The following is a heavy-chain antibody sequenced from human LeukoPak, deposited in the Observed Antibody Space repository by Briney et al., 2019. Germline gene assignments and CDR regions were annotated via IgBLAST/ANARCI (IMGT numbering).Heavy chain of an antibody. CDR1: GFTFSSYA. J-gene: IGHJ3*02. CDR2: VSYDGSNK. CDR3: IAVAVRFEEPLDAFDI. V-gene: IGHV3-30-3*01. Sequence: GGSLRLSCAASGFTFSSYAMHWVRQAPGKGLEGVAVVSYDGSNKYYADSVKGRFTISRDNSKNTLYLQMNSLRAEDTAVYYCIAVAVRFEEPLDAFDIWGQGTMVTVSS. D-gene: IGHD6-19*01.